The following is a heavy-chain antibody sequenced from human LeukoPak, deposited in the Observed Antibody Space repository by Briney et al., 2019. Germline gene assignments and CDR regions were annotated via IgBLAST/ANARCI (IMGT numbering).Heavy chain of an antibody. V-gene: IGHV3-23*01. CDR1: RFTFSSYT. Sequence: GGSLRLSCADSRFTFSSYTMNWVRQAPGKGLERVSGISANAVSTYYADSVKGRFTFSRDNSKNTLYLHMDRLGTEDTAVYYCASMPSTEIYYFYYIDVWGKGTTVTVSS. CDR3: ASMPSTEIYYFYYIDV. J-gene: IGHJ6*03. CDR2: ISANAVST. D-gene: IGHD2-2*01.